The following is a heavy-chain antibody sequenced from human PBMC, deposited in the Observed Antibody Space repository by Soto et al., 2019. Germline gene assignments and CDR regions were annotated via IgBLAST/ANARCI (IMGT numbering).Heavy chain of an antibody. J-gene: IGHJ4*02. CDR3: ARDYTSSYNYDSTNYGYFDF. D-gene: IGHD3-22*01. V-gene: IGHV5-51*01. CDR1: GYGFTSYW. Sequence: GESLKISCKGSGYGFTSYWIGWVRQMPGKGLEWMGIIYPGDSNTRYSPSLQGQVTISVDKSISTAYLQWSSLRSEDSAVYYCARDYTSSYNYDSTNYGYFDFWGLGTLVTVSS. CDR2: IYPGDSNT.